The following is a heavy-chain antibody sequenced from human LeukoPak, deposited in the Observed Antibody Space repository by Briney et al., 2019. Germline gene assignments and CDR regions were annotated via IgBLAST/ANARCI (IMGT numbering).Heavy chain of an antibody. CDR3: ARGRRAAAGTWWFDP. V-gene: IGHV1-2*02. D-gene: IGHD6-13*01. J-gene: IGHJ5*02. CDR1: GYTFTGYY. Sequence: ASVKVSCKASGYTFTGYYMHWVRQAPGQGLEWMGWINPNSGGTNYAQKFQGRVTMTRDTSISTAYMELSRLRSDDTAVYYCARGRRAAAGTWWFDPWGQGTLVTVSS. CDR2: INPNSGGT.